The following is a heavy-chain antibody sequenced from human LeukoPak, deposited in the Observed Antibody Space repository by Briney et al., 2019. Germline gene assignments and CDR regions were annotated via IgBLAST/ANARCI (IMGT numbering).Heavy chain of an antibody. V-gene: IGHV4-31*03. Sequence: SQTLSLTCTVSGGSISSGGYYWSWIRQHPGKGLEWIGYIYYSGSTNYNPSLKSRVTISVDTSKNQFSLKLSSVTAADTAVYYCARAIPTYDFWSGYYTGPDYYGMDVWGQGTTVTVSS. D-gene: IGHD3-3*01. J-gene: IGHJ6*02. CDR1: GGSISSGGYY. CDR3: ARAIPTYDFWSGYYTGPDYYGMDV. CDR2: IYYSGST.